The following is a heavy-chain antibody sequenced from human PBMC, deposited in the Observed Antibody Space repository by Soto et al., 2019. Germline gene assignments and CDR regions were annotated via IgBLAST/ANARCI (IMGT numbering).Heavy chain of an antibody. Sequence: GGSLRLSCAASGFTFSSYAMHWVRQAPGKGLEWVAVISYDGSNKYYADSVKGRFTISGDNSKNTVYLQMNSLRAEDTAMYYCAKYFFGDSLTYFDYWGQGTLVTVSS. CDR3: AKYFFGDSLTYFDY. V-gene: IGHV3-30-3*02. J-gene: IGHJ4*02. CDR1: GFTFSSYA. D-gene: IGHD4-17*01. CDR2: ISYDGSNK.